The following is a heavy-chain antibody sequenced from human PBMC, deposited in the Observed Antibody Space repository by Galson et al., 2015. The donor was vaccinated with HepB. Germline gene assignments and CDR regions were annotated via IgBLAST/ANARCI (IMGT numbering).Heavy chain of an antibody. Sequence: SVKVSCKASGDALRNLAINWVRHAPGPGLEWMRGIVPIIGTGNSAQKFQDRLTIVADKSTSTNYMELSRLRPEDTAVYFCAREGDGAYFDYWGQGTLVSVSS. CDR3: AREGDGAYFDY. D-gene: IGHD3-16*01. CDR2: IVPIIGTG. CDR1: GDALRNLA. V-gene: IGHV1-69*06. J-gene: IGHJ4*02.